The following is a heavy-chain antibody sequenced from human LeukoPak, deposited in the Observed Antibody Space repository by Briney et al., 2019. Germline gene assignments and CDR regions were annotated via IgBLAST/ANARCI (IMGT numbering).Heavy chain of an antibody. D-gene: IGHD6-13*01. V-gene: IGHV3-66*01. CDR1: GFTASSNY. CDR2: IYSGGST. CDR3: ARGRYSSSWYADY. J-gene: IGHJ4*02. Sequence: SGGSLRLSCAASGFTASSNYMSWVRQAPGKGLEWVSVIYSGGSTYYADSVKGRFTISRDNSKNTLYLQMNSLRAEDTAVYYCARGRYSSSWYADYWGQGTLVTVSS.